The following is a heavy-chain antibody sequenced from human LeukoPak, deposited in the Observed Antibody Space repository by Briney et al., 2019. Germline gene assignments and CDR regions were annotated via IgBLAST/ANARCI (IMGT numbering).Heavy chain of an antibody. CDR1: GGSFSGYY. D-gene: IGHD1-26*01. V-gene: IGHV4-34*01. Sequence: SETPSLTCAVYGGSFSGYYWSWIRQPPGKGLEWIGEINDSGRINYNPSLKSRVTISLDTSKNQFSLKLRSVTAADTAVYYCARDGRFPPEVLPRYFDYWGQGTLVTVSS. J-gene: IGHJ4*02. CDR3: ARDGRFPPEVLPRYFDY. CDR2: INDSGRI.